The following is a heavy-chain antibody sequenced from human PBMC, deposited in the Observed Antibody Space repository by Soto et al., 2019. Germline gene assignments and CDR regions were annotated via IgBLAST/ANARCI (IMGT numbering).Heavy chain of an antibody. CDR2: ISGSGGST. V-gene: IGHV3-23*01. CDR3: AKGGVDYGNYNAYYFDY. D-gene: IGHD4-17*01. J-gene: IGHJ4*02. CDR1: GFTFSSYA. Sequence: EVQLLESGGGLVQPGGSLRLSCAASGFTFSSYAMSWVRQAPGKGLEWVSAISGSGGSTYYADSVKGRFTISRDNSKNTLYLQMNGLRGEDTAVYYCAKGGVDYGNYNAYYFDYWGQGTLVTVSS.